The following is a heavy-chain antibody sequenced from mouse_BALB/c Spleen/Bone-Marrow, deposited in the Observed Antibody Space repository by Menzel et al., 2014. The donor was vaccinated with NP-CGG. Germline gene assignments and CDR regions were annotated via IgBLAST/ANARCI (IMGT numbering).Heavy chain of an antibody. V-gene: IGHV6-6*02. CDR1: GFTFSNYW. J-gene: IGHJ2*01. CDR2: IRLKSNNYAT. CDR3: TRGYYYGSSYVFDY. D-gene: IGHD1-1*01. Sequence: EVQLVESGGGLVQPGGSMKLSCVASGFTFSNYWMNWVRQSPEKGLEWVAEIRLKSNNYATHYAESVKGRFTISRDDSKSRVYLQMNNLRAEDTGIYYCTRGYYYGSSYVFDYWGQGTTLTVSS.